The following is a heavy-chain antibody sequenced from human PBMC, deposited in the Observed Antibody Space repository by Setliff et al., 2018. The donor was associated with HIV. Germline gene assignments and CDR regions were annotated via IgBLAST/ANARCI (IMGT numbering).Heavy chain of an antibody. CDR2: VRTKANNYAT. CDR3: TTQGDDFWTGYYYS. J-gene: IGHJ4*02. CDR1: GFTFSGSA. D-gene: IGHD3-3*01. V-gene: IGHV3-73*01. Sequence: PGGSLSLSCAASGFTFSGSAMHWVRQASGKGLEWIGLVRTKANNYATEYAASVKGRFTISRDDSKNSVYLQMNSLKTEDTAVYFCTTQGDDFWTGYYYSWGQGTLVTVSS.